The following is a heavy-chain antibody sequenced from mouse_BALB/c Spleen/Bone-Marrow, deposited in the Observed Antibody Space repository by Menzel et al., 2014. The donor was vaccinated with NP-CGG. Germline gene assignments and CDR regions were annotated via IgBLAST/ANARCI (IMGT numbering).Heavy chain of an antibody. CDR1: GFTFSTYY. V-gene: IGHV5-6-2*01. Sequence: EVKVVESGGGLVKVGESLKLSCAASGFTFSTYYMSWVRQTPEKRLELVAAIYTNDGSTYYPDTVKGRFAISRDNAKNTLYLQMSSLKSEDTALCYCARRAFYALDYWGQGTSVTVSS. CDR2: IYTNDGST. J-gene: IGHJ4*01. CDR3: ARRAFYALDY.